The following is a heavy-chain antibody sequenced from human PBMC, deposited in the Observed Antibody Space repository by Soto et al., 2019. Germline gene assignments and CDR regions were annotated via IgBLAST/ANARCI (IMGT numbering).Heavy chain of an antibody. J-gene: IGHJ3*02. Sequence: PGGSLRLSCAASGFTFSSYGMHWVRQAPGKGLEWGAVISYDGSDNYYADSVTGRFTISRDNSKTTLYLQMNSLRVEDTAVYYCATLRLYCSSCSCYTGDAFEIWGQGTMVTVSS. CDR1: GFTFSSYG. D-gene: IGHD2-2*02. V-gene: IGHV3-30*03. CDR3: ATLRLYCSSCSCYTGDAFEI. CDR2: ISYDGSDN.